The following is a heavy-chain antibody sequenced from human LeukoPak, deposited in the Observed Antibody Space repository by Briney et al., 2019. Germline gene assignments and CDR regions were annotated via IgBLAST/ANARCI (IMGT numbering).Heavy chain of an antibody. J-gene: IGHJ4*02. CDR2: ISSSSTTI. CDR1: GFTFSSYS. D-gene: IGHD3-3*01. Sequence: GGSLRLSCSASGFTFSSYSMNWVRQAPGKGLEWVSYISSSSTTIYYADSVKGRFTISRDNAKNSLYLQMNSLRVADTAVYYCARGPYKDFWRDYSDYWGQGTLVTVSS. CDR3: ARGPYKDFWRDYSDY. V-gene: IGHV3-48*01.